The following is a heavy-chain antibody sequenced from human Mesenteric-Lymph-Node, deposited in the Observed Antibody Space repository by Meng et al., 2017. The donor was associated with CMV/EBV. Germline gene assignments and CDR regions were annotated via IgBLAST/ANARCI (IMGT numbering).Heavy chain of an antibody. CDR2: MNPNSGNT. D-gene: IGHD5-24*01. J-gene: IGHJ4*02. V-gene: IGHV1-8*02. Sequence: ASVKVSCKASGGTFSSYTISWVRQAPGQGLEWMGWMNPNSGNTGYAQKFQGRVTMTRNTSISTAYMELSSLRSEDTAVYYCALQGSPFDYWGQGTLVTVSS. CDR1: GGTFSSYT. CDR3: ALQGSPFDY.